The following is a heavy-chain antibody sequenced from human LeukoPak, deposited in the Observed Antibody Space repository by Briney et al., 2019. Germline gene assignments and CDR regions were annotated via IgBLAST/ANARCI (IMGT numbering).Heavy chain of an antibody. V-gene: IGHV4-39*07. CDR3: ARVYCSGGSCYDSRGWFDP. Sequence: SETLSLTCTVSGGSISNSSYYWGWIRQPPGKGREWIGSIYYSGSTYYKSSLKSRVTISVDTSKNQFSLRLRSVTAADTAVYYCARVYCSGGSCYDSRGWFDPWGQGTLVTVSS. CDR2: IYYSGST. CDR1: GGSISNSSYY. J-gene: IGHJ5*02. D-gene: IGHD2-15*01.